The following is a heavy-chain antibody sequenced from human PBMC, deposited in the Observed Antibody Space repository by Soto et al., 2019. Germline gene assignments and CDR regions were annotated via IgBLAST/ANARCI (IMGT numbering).Heavy chain of an antibody. CDR1: GFTFSIYS. J-gene: IGHJ4*02. V-gene: IGHV3-23*01. D-gene: IGHD3-10*01. Sequence: GGSLRLSCVASGFTFSIYSMSWVRHAPGKGLEWVSGFRAGGDDGTTYYADSVKGRFTISRDNSKNTLFLQMNSLRAEDTAIYYCAKKVNSGSGSQYFDSFGQGTLLTVSS. CDR3: AKKVNSGSGSQYFDS. CDR2: FRAGGDDGTT.